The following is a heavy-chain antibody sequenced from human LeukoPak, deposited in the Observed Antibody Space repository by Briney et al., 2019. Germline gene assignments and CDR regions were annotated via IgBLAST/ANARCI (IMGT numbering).Heavy chain of an antibody. CDR3: AKPAPDYGDYVY. Sequence: PGGSLRLSCGASGFTFTTYAMTWVRQAPGKGLEWVSSITGSGGSTYYGDSVKGRFTISRDNSKNTLYLQMNSLRAEDTAVYYCAKPAPDYGDYVYWGQGTLVTVSS. CDR2: ITGSGGST. J-gene: IGHJ4*02. D-gene: IGHD4-17*01. V-gene: IGHV3-23*01. CDR1: GFTFTTYA.